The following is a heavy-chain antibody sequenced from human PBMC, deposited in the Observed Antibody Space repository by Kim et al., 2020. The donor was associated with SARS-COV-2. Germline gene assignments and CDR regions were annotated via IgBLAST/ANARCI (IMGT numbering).Heavy chain of an antibody. D-gene: IGHD4-17*01. Sequence: GRFTISRENAKNSLYLQMNSLRAGDTAVYYCARAPFTVSDQYYYYYGMDVWGQGTTVTVSS. J-gene: IGHJ6*02. V-gene: IGHV3-13*01. CDR3: ARAPFTVSDQYYYYYGMDV.